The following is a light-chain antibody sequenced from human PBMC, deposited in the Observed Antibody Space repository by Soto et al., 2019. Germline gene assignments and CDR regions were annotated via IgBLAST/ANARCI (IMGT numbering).Light chain of an antibody. CDR3: QHYNSYSEA. CDR1: QSISNW. Sequence: DIQMTQSPSTLSASVGDRVTIPCRASQSISNWLAWYQQKPGKGPKLLIYQASTLQSGVPSRFSGSGSGTEFTLTVSSLQPDDFATYYCQHYNSYSEAFGQGTKVDIK. V-gene: IGKV1-5*03. J-gene: IGKJ1*01. CDR2: QAS.